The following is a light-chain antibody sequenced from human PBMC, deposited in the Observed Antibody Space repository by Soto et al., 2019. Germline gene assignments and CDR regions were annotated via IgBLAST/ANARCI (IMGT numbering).Light chain of an antibody. V-gene: IGKV3-15*01. Sequence: EIFMTHSPSTLSVSPGERATLSCRASQSVSSNLAWYQQKPGQAPRLLIYGASKRATGIPARFSGSGSGTEFTLHISSLTSEHFAVYYCKKHNNWTRGTFRQGKKVDIK. CDR2: GAS. CDR3: KKHNNWTRGT. CDR1: QSVSSN. J-gene: IGKJ1*01.